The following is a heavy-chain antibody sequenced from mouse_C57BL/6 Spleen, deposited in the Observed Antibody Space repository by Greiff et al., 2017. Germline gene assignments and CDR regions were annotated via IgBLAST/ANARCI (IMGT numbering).Heavy chain of an antibody. J-gene: IGHJ3*01. CDR3: ARRGDRDMDFAY. V-gene: IGHV1-72*01. Sequence: QVQLQQPGAELVKPGASVKLSCKASGYTFTSYWMHWVKQRPGRGLEWIGRIDPNSGGTKYNEKFKSKATLTVDKPASTAYMQLSSLTSEDSEVYYWARRGDRDMDFAYWGQGTLVTVSA. CDR2: IDPNSGGT. D-gene: IGHD3-3*01. CDR1: GYTFTSYW.